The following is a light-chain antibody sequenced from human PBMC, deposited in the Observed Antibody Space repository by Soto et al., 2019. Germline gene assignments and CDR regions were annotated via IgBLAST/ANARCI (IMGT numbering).Light chain of an antibody. Sequence: EIVLTQSPATLSLSPGERATLSCRASQSVGTYLAWYQQKPGQAPRLLIYDASNRATGIPARFSGSGSGTDFTLTISGLEPEDFAVYYCQQYNNWPPITFGQGTRLEIK. J-gene: IGKJ5*01. V-gene: IGKV3-11*01. CDR2: DAS. CDR1: QSVGTY. CDR3: QQYNNWPPIT.